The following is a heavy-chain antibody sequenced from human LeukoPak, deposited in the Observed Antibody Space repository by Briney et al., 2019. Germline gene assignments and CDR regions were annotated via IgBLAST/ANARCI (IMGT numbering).Heavy chain of an antibody. V-gene: IGHV4-59*13. D-gene: IGHD4-11*01. Sequence: SETLSLACTVSGVSTSSNYWSWIRQPPGKGLEWKALEWIGYIHYNGDTNYNPSLKSRVTISLDTSKSQLSLTLSSLTAADTAVYFCAGYDHSNYLAYWGQGILVTVSS. CDR1: GVSTSSNY. J-gene: IGHJ4*02. CDR3: AGYDHSNYLAY. CDR2: IHYNGDT.